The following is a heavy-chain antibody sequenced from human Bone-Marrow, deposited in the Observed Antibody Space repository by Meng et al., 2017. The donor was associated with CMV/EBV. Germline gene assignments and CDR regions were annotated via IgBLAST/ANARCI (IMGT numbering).Heavy chain of an antibody. CDR1: GYTFTSYD. CDR2: MNPNSGNT. Sequence: CKASGYTFTSYDINWVRQATGKGLEWMGWMNPNSGNTGYAQKFQGRVTMTRNTSISTAYMELSSLRSEDTAVYYCARGYYYGSGLDPWGQGTLVTVSS. J-gene: IGHJ5*02. D-gene: IGHD3-10*01. CDR3: ARGYYYGSGLDP. V-gene: IGHV1-8*01.